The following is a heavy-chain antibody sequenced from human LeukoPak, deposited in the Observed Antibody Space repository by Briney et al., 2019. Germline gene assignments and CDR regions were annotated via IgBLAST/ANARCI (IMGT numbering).Heavy chain of an antibody. CDR2: ISYDGSNK. V-gene: IGHV3-30-3*01. D-gene: IGHD3-10*01. CDR1: GFTFSSYA. J-gene: IGHJ4*02. CDR3: ARGARSKIDY. Sequence: GGSLRLSCAASGFTFSSYAMHWVRQAPGKGLEWVAVISYDGSNKYYADSVKGRFTISRDNAKNSLYLQMNSLRAEDTAVYYCARGARSKIDYWGQGTLVTVSS.